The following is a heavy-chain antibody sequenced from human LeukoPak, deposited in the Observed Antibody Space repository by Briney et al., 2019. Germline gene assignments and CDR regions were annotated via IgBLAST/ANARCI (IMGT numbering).Heavy chain of an antibody. V-gene: IGHV1-69*13. CDR3: ARGLSMIREYYDFWSGYSYYFDY. CDR2: IIPIFGTA. J-gene: IGHJ4*02. CDR1: GGTFSSYA. D-gene: IGHD3-3*01. Sequence: SVKVSCKASGGTFSSYAISWVRQAPGQGLEWMGGIIPIFGTANYAQKFQGRVTITADESTSTAYMELSSLRSEDTAVYYCARGLSMIREYYDFWSGYSYYFDYWGQGTLVTVSS.